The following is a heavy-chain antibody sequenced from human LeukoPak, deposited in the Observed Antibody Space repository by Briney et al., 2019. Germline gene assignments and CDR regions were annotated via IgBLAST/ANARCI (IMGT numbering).Heavy chain of an antibody. CDR1: GFTFSNAW. V-gene: IGHV3-15*01. Sequence: GGSLRLSCAASGFTFSNAWMSWVRQAPGKGLEWVGRIKSKTDGGTTDYAAPVKGRFTISRDDSKNTLYLQMNSLKTEDTAVYFCTTYDFWSGNHGGGDYWGQGTLVTVSS. CDR3: TTYDFWSGNHGGGDY. J-gene: IGHJ4*02. CDR2: IKSKTDGGTT. D-gene: IGHD3-3*01.